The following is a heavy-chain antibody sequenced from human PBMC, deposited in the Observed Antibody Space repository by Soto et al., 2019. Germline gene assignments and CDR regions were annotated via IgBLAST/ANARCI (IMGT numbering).Heavy chain of an antibody. J-gene: IGHJ4*02. CDR3: ARIMAHTAMVPYYFDY. CDR2: IDWDDDK. Sequence: GSGPTLVNPTQTLTLTCTFSGFSLSTSGMCVSWIRQPPGKALEWLARIDWDDDKYYSTSLKTRLTISKDTSKNQVVLTMTNMDPVDTATYYCARIMAHTAMVPYYFDYRGQGTLVTVSS. CDR1: GFSLSTSGMC. D-gene: IGHD5-18*01. V-gene: IGHV2-70*11.